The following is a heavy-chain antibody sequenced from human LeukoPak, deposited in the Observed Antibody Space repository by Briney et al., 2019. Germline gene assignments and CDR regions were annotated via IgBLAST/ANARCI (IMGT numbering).Heavy chain of an antibody. Sequence: GGSLRLSCAASGFTFSSYAMHWVRQAPGKGLEWVAVISYDGSNKYYADSVKGRFTISRDNSKNTLYLQMNSLRAEDTAVYYCAKPRGNFDWLFDAFDIWGQGTMVTVSS. CDR3: AKPRGNFDWLFDAFDI. D-gene: IGHD3-9*01. CDR1: GFTFSSYA. J-gene: IGHJ3*02. V-gene: IGHV3-30-3*01. CDR2: ISYDGSNK.